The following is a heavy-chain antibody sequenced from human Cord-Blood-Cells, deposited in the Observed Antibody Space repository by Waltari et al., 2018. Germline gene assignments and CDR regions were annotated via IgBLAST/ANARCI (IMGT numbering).Heavy chain of an antibody. J-gene: IGHJ4*02. Sequence: QVQLQPWGAGLLKPSETLSLPCAVYGGSFSGYYWSWIRQPPGKGLEWIGEINHSGSTNYNPSLKSRVTISVDTSKNQFSLKLSSVTAADTAVYYCARGIPNYWGQGTLVTVSS. CDR3: ARGIPNY. CDR1: GGSFSGYY. V-gene: IGHV4-34*01. CDR2: INHSGST.